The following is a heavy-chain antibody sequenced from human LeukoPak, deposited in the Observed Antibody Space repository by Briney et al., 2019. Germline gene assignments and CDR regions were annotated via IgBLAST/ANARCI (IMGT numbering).Heavy chain of an antibody. CDR1: GYSISSGYY. J-gene: IGHJ5*02. V-gene: IGHV4-38-2*02. CDR2: IYHSGST. D-gene: IGHD3-3*01. Sequence: PSETLSLTCTVSGYSISSGYYWGWIRQPPGKGLEWIGSIYHSGSTYYNPSLESRVTISVDTSKNQFSLKLSSVTAADTAVYYCAREGPNYDFWSGYYTGHNWFDPWGQGTLVTVSS. CDR3: AREGPNYDFWSGYYTGHNWFDP.